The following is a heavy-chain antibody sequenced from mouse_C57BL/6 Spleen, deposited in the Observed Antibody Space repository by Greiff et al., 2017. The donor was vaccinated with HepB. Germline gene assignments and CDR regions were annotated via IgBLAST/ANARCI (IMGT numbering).Heavy chain of an antibody. CDR2: IRNKANGYTT. V-gene: IGHV7-3*01. CDR3: ARYILLRGDMDY. D-gene: IGHD1-1*01. Sequence: DVKLVESGGGLVQPGGSLSLSCAASGFTFTDYYMSWVRQPPGKALEWLGFIRNKANGYTTGYSASVKGRFTISRDNSQSILYLQMNALRAEDSATYYCARYILLRGDMDYWGQGTSVTVSS. CDR1: GFTFTDYY. J-gene: IGHJ4*01.